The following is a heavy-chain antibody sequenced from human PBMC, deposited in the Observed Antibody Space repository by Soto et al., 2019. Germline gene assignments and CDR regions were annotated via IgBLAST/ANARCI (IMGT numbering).Heavy chain of an antibody. CDR2: INPKGGST. Sequence: VKVPGMGPRETFTSYYMHLVRLAPAHGREGMGIINPKGGSTRYAQKFQGRVSMTRDTSTSTVYMELRGLTSENTAVYSCTRSSGGVYGKTIGGTNWFAPWGQGTLVTVSS. CDR3: TRSSGGVYGKTIGGTNWFAP. CDR1: RETFTSYY. D-gene: IGHD3-16*01. V-gene: IGHV1-46*01. J-gene: IGHJ5*02.